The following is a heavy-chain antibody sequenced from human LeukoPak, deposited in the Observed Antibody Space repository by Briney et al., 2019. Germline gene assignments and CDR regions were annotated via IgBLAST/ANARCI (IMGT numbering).Heavy chain of an antibody. CDR3: ARLDAAAGRYLQFFY. CDR2: IHDSGST. D-gene: IGHD5-24*01. V-gene: IGHV4-59*08. CDR1: GGSISNYY. J-gene: IGHJ4*02. Sequence: KTSETLSLTCTVSGGSISNYYWSWIRQSPEKGLEWIGCIHDSGSTNYNPSLKSRVTISVDTSKNQFSLKLSSVTAADTAVYYCARLDAAAGRYLQFFYWGQGTLVTVSS.